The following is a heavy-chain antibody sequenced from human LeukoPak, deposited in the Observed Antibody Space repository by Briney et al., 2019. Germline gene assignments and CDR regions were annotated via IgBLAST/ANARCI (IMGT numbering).Heavy chain of an antibody. D-gene: IGHD6-6*01. J-gene: IGHJ1*01. CDR1: GGPISSYY. V-gene: IGHV4-59*01. Sequence: SETLSLTCTVSGGPISSYYWSWIRQPPGKGLEWIGYIYYSGSTNYNPSLKSRVTISVDTSKNQFSLKLSSVTAADTAVYYCARGRAYGYGSSAEYFQHWGQGTLVTVSS. CDR2: IYYSGST. CDR3: ARGRAYGYGSSAEYFQH.